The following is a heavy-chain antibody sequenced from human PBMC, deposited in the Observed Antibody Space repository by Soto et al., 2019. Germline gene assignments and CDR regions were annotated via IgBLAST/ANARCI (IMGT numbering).Heavy chain of an antibody. CDR1: GYTFTSYG. CDR3: ARVASWVVVPAAIQDGWFGP. J-gene: IGHJ5*02. Sequence: ASVKVSCKASGYTFTSYGISWVRQAPGQGLEWMGWISAYNGNTNYAQKLQGRVTMTTDTSTSTDYMELRSLRSDDTAVYYCARVASWVVVPAAIQDGWFGPWGQGTLVTVFS. CDR2: ISAYNGNT. V-gene: IGHV1-18*01. D-gene: IGHD2-2*02.